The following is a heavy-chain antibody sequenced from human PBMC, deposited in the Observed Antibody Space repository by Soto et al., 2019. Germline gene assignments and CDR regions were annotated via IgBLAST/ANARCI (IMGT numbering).Heavy chain of an antibody. Sequence: GGSLRLSCAASGFTFSSYAMSWVRQAPGKGLEWVSAISGSGGSTYYADSVKGRFTISRDNSKNTLYLQMNSLRAEDTAVYYCAKQSIVVVVAATPSTDYWGQGTLVTVSS. CDR3: AKQSIVVVVAATPSTDY. V-gene: IGHV3-23*01. D-gene: IGHD2-15*01. J-gene: IGHJ4*02. CDR2: ISGSGGST. CDR1: GFTFSSYA.